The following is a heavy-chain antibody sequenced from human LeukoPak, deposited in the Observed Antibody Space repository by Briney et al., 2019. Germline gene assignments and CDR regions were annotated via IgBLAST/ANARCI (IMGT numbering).Heavy chain of an antibody. CDR1: GGTFSSYA. D-gene: IGHD4-17*01. J-gene: IGHJ4*02. CDR3: AGHPYGDYYFDY. CDR2: IIPIFGTA. V-gene: IGHV1-69*05. Sequence: SVEVSCKASGGTFSSYAISWVRQAPGQGLEWMGRIIPIFGTANYAQKFQGRVTITTDESTSTAYMELSSLRSEDTAVYYCAGHPYGDYYFDYWGQGTLVTVSS.